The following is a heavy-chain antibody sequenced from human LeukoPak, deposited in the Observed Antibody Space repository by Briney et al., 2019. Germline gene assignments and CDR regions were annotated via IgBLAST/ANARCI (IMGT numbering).Heavy chain of an antibody. D-gene: IGHD3-9*01. J-gene: IGHJ4*02. V-gene: IGHV4-59*01. CDR2: IYHIGST. Sequence: SETLSLTCTVSGVSISHYYWSWIRQPPGKGLEWIGYIYHIGSTDSNPSLQSRVTISVDTSKNQFSLKLSSVTAADTAAYYCVRYGVDYDILAGQRSYFDYWGRGTLVTVSS. CDR1: GVSISHYY. CDR3: VRYGVDYDILAGQRSYFDY.